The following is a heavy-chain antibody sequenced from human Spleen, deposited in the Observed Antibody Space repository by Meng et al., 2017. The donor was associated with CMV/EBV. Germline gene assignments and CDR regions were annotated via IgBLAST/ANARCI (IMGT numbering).Heavy chain of an antibody. V-gene: IGHV1-18*04. J-gene: IGHJ5*01. D-gene: IGHD2-2*01. Sequence: ASVKVSCKASGYTFTNYGISWVRQAPGQGLEWMGWISPYNGDTNYARNLRGRVTMTTDTPTSTAYMELRSLRSDDTAVYYCARDIEYCSGTGCYEDCFDSWGQGTLVTVSS. CDR3: ARDIEYCSGTGCYEDCFDS. CDR2: ISPYNGDT. CDR1: GYTFTNYG.